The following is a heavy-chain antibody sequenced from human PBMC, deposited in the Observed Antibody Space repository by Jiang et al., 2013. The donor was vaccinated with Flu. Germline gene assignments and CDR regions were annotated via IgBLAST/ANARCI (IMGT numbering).Heavy chain of an antibody. Sequence: GLVKPGGSLRLSCAASGFTFSDYYMSWIRQAPGKGLEWVSYISTNSAYTNYADSVKGRFTISRDDAKNSLYLQMNSLRAEDTAVYYCARVHSNSPEDYWGQGTLVTVSS. CDR3: ARVHSNSPEDY. CDR1: GFTFSDYY. D-gene: IGHD6-6*01. V-gene: IGHV3-11*06. CDR2: ISTNSAYT. J-gene: IGHJ4*02.